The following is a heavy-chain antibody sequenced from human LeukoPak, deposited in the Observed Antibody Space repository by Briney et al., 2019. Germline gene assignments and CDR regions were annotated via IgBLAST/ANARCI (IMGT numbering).Heavy chain of an antibody. J-gene: IGHJ4*02. Sequence: GGSLRLSCAASGFTFDDYAMHWVRQAPGKGLEWVSGISWNSGSIGYADSVKGRFTISRDNAKNSLYLQMNSLRAEDTALYYCAKDHCSSNSCYLDYWGQGILVTVSS. CDR2: ISWNSGSI. D-gene: IGHD2-2*01. V-gene: IGHV3-9*01. CDR3: AKDHCSSNSCYLDY. CDR1: GFTFDDYA.